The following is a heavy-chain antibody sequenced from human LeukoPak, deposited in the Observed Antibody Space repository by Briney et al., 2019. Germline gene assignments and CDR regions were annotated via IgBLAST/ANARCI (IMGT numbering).Heavy chain of an antibody. V-gene: IGHV1-2*02. CDR3: ARVRGDIVVVPAAIWFDP. J-gene: IGHJ5*02. D-gene: IGHD2-2*01. Sequence: ASVKVSCKASGYTFTGYYMHWVRQAPGQGLEWMGWIKPNNGGTNYAQKFQGRVTMTRDTSISTAYMELSRLRSDDTAVYYCARVRGDIVVVPAAIWFDPWGQGTLVTVSS. CDR1: GYTFTGYY. CDR2: IKPNNGGT.